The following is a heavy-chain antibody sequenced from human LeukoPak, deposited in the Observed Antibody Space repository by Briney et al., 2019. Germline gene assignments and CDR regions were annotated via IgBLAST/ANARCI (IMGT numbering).Heavy chain of an antibody. CDR3: ASAYDSSSYFDY. J-gene: IGHJ4*02. CDR1: GFTFSSYG. D-gene: IGHD3-22*01. CDR2: IWYDGSNI. V-gene: IGHV3-33*03. Sequence: QPGRSLRLSCAASGFTFSSYGVHWVRQAPGKGLEWLAVIWYDGSNIYYADPVKGRFTISRDNAKNSLYLQMNSLRAEDTAVYYCASAYDSSSYFDYWGQGTLVTVSS.